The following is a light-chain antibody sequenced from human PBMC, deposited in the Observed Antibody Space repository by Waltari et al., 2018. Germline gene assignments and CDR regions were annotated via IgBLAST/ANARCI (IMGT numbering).Light chain of an antibody. Sequence: DIQMTQSPSTLSASVGDTVSITCRASQSIRSWLAWYQRKPGKAPKLLLYGASTLESGGPSRFSGSGSGTEFTLVISSLQPEDFASYHCQQYDRYPWTFGLGTEVEIK. J-gene: IGKJ1*01. CDR3: QQYDRYPWT. CDR1: QSIRSW. CDR2: GAS. V-gene: IGKV1-5*03.